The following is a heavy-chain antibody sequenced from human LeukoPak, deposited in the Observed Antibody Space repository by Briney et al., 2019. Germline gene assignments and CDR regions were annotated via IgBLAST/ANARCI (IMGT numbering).Heavy chain of an antibody. J-gene: IGHJ6*03. CDR3: AKSGGAAAGAGGGYMDV. CDR2: ISGSGGTT. CDR1: GFTFSNFA. Sequence: PGGSLRLSCAASGFTFSNFAMSWVRQAPGKGLEWGSGISGSGGTTYYPGSVKGRFTISRDISKNTLYLQMNSLRAEDTAVYYCAKSGGAAAGAGGGYMDVWGKGTTVTVSS. V-gene: IGHV3-23*01. D-gene: IGHD6-13*01.